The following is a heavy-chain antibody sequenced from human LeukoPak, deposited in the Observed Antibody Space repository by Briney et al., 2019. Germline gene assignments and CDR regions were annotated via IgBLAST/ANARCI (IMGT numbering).Heavy chain of an antibody. CDR2: ISGSDGGT. Sequence: GGSLRLSCAASGFTFSSYAMSWVRQAPGKGLEWVSAISGSDGGTYYADSVKGRFTISRDNSKNTLYLQMNSLRAEDTAVYYCAKDTLSTSSGYDYWGQGTLVTVSS. D-gene: IGHD3-22*01. V-gene: IGHV3-23*01. CDR3: AKDTLSTSSGYDY. CDR1: GFTFSSYA. J-gene: IGHJ4*02.